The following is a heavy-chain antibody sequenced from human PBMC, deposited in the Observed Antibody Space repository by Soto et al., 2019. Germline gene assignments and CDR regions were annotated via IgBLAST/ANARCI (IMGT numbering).Heavy chain of an antibody. D-gene: IGHD4-17*01. V-gene: IGHV1-2*04. CDR3: AREWWWGDYADSDAFDI. CDR2: INPNSGGT. Sequence: GASVKVSCKASGYTFTGYYMHWVRQAPGQGLGWMGWINPNSGGTNYAKKFQGWVTMTRDTSISTAYMELSRLRSDDTAVYYCAREWWWGDYADSDAFDIWGQGTMVTVSS. CDR1: GYTFTGYY. J-gene: IGHJ3*02.